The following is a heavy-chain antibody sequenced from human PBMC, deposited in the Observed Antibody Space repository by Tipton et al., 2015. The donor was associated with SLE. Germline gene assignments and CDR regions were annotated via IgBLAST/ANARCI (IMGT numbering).Heavy chain of an antibody. CDR2: FHTSGIT. D-gene: IGHD5-12*01. Sequence: TLSLTCTVSGDSISSAVSYWNWIRQPAGKGLEWIGRFHTSGITNYNPSLKSRLTISGDTSKNLLSLKLSSVTAVDTAVYYCAREYSGYDYRTFDHWGQGTLVTVSS. CDR1: GDSISSAVSY. CDR3: AREYSGYDYRTFDH. J-gene: IGHJ4*02. V-gene: IGHV4-61*02.